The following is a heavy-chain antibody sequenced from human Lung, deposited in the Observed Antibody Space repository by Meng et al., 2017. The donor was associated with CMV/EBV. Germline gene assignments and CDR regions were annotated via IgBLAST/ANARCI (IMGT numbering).Heavy chain of an antibody. Sequence: GEXXKISCKGSGYSFTSYWIGWVRQMPGKGLEWMGVIYPGDSDTRYSPSLQGQVTISTDKSISTAYLQWSSLKASDTAMYYCARHRSKAAAGAPGGQGTLVTVSS. D-gene: IGHD6-13*01. V-gene: IGHV5-51*01. CDR1: GYSFTSYW. CDR2: IYPGDSDT. CDR3: ARHRSKAAAGAP. J-gene: IGHJ4*02.